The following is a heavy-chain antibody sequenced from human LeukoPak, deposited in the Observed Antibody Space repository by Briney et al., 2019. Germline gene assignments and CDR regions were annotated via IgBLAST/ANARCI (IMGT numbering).Heavy chain of an antibody. D-gene: IGHD6-19*01. V-gene: IGHV4-59*01. CDR1: GGPISSYY. Sequence: SETLSLTCTVSGGPISSYYWSWIRQPPGKGLEWIGYIYYSGGTNYNPSLKSRVTISVDTSKNQFSLKLSSVTAADTAVYYCARGRTIKYSSGWYPTYWGQGTLVTVSS. CDR2: IYYSGGT. J-gene: IGHJ4*02. CDR3: ARGRTIKYSSGWYPTY.